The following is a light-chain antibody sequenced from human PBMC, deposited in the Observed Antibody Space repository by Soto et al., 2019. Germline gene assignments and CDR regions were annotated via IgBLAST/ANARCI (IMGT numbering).Light chain of an antibody. J-gene: IGKJ3*01. V-gene: IGKV3-20*01. CDR1: QSVSSSY. CDR2: GAS. Sequence: EIVLTQSPGTLSLSPGERATLSCRASQSVSSSYLAWYQQKPGQAPRLLIYGASSRATGIPDRFSGSGSGTDFTLIISRLEPEDFAVYYCQQYGSSPLVTFGPGTKVDIK. CDR3: QQYGSSPLVT.